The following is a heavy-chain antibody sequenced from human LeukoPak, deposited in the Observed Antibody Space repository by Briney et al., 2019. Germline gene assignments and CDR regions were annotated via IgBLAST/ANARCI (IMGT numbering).Heavy chain of an antibody. J-gene: IGHJ4*02. V-gene: IGHV4-39*07. D-gene: IGHD2-15*01. Sequence: PSETLSLTCTVSGGSISSSSYSWGWIRQPPGKGLEWIGSIFYTGSTYYSPSLKSRVTISVDTSKNQFSLNLKSVTAADTAVYYCARSGEGGAYWGQGTQVTVSS. CDR3: ARSGEGGAY. CDR2: IFYTGST. CDR1: GGSISSSSYS.